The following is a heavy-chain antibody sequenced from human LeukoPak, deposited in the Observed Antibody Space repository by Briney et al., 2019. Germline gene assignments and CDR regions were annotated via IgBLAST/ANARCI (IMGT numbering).Heavy chain of an antibody. CDR3: AKVPYDYGDYDGLY. V-gene: IGHV3-23*01. CDR1: GFTFTSYA. D-gene: IGHD4-17*01. J-gene: IGHJ4*02. Sequence: PGGSLRLSCAASGFTFTSYAMSWVRQAPGKGLEWVSAISGSGGSTYYADSVKGRFTISRDNSKNTLYLQMNSLRAEDTAVYYCAKVPYDYGDYDGLYWGQGTLVTVSS. CDR2: ISGSGGST.